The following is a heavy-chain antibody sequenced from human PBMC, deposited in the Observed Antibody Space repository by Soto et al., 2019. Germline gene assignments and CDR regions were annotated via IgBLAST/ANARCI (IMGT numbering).Heavy chain of an antibody. CDR2: ISHDGHA. J-gene: IGHJ5*02. CDR1: ADSISDTRYY. Sequence: SETLSLTCSLLADSISDTRYYWGWIRQTPEKGLEWIGSISHDGHAYYNPSLKSRVTLFADTSRNQFSLKMKSVTVADTVLYFCARQVSGHYLGGNWYGPCSHGAVVTVS. D-gene: IGHD4-17*01. CDR3: ARQVSGHYLGGNWYGP. V-gene: IGHV4-39*01.